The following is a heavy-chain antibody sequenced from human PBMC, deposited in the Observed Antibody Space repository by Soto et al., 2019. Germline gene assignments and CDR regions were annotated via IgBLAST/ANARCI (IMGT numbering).Heavy chain of an antibody. V-gene: IGHV3-30-3*01. J-gene: IGHJ4*02. D-gene: IGHD1-26*01. CDR1: GFTFSSYA. CDR3: AREDESMAHYYYFDY. CDR2: ISYDGSNK. Sequence: PGGSLRLSCAASGFTFSSYAMHWVRQAPGKGLEWVAVISYDGSNKYYADSVKGRFTISRDNSKSTLYLQMNSLRAEDTAVYYCAREDESMAHYYYFDYWGQGTLVTVSS.